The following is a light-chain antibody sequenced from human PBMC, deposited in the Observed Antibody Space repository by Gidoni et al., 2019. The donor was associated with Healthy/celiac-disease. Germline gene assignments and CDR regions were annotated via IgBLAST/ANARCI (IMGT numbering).Light chain of an antibody. V-gene: IGKV1-17*03. CDR1: QGISNY. CDR2: AAS. Sequence: DIKMTQSPSAMSASVGDRVTITCRASQGISNYLAWFQQTPGNVPKRLIYAASSLQSGVPPRFSGSGSGTEFTLTISSLQPEDFATYYCLQHNSYLWTFGQGTKVEIK. CDR3: LQHNSYLWT. J-gene: IGKJ1*01.